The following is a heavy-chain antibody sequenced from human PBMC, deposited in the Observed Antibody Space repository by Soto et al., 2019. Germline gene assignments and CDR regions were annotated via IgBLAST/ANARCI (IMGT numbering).Heavy chain of an antibody. CDR2: IIPIYASP. V-gene: IGHV1-69*06. CDR1: GGTFSSNA. D-gene: IGHD6-19*01. J-gene: IGHJ4*02. Sequence: QVQLVQSWAEVKKPGSSVKVSCKASGGTFSSNAISWVRQAPGQGLEWMGGIIPIYASPNYAQTFQGRVTVTADKATSTAYLELSRLKFVDSAIYYCAVAVAGSRSPLAHWGQGTLVIVSS. CDR3: AVAVAGSRSPLAH.